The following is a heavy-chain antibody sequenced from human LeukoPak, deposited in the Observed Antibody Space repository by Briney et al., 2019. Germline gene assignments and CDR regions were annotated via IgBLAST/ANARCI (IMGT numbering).Heavy chain of an antibody. D-gene: IGHD6-13*01. V-gene: IGHV3-23*01. CDR2: ISGDGGTT. J-gene: IGHJ4*02. Sequence: GGSLRLSCAASGFTFSTYAMSWVRHAPGKGLEWVSTISGDGGTTYYADSVKGRFTISRDNSKNTLYLQMNSLRVEDTAVYYCAKPPPDSSSWLFDYWGQGTLVTVSS. CDR3: AKPPPDSSSWLFDY. CDR1: GFTFSTYA.